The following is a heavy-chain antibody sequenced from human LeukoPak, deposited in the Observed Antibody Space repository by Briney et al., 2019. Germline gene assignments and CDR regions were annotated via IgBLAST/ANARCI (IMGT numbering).Heavy chain of an antibody. D-gene: IGHD6-6*01. CDR1: GGSISSHY. CDR3: ARARYSSSSYYYYYMDV. CDR2: IYYSGST. V-gene: IGHV4-59*11. Sequence: SETLSLTCTVSGGSISSHYWGWIRQPPGKGLEWIGYIYYSGSTNYNPSLKSRVTISVDTSKNQFSLKLSSVTAADTAVYYCARARYSSSSYYYYYMDVWGKGTTVTVSS. J-gene: IGHJ6*03.